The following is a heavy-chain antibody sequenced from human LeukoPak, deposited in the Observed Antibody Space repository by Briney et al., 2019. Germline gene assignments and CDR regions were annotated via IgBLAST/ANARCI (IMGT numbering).Heavy chain of an antibody. CDR2: IKHDGRDK. CDR1: GFTFNNYL. D-gene: IGHD3-22*01. Sequence: GGSLRLSCAASGFTFNNYLMTWVRQAPGKGLEWVATIKHDGRDKHYVDSVKGRFAISRDNANNSVHLQMNSLRAEDTAVYLCARSYTASGYYYGVAYWGQGTLVSVSS. V-gene: IGHV3-7*01. CDR3: ARSYTASGYYYGVAY. J-gene: IGHJ4*02.